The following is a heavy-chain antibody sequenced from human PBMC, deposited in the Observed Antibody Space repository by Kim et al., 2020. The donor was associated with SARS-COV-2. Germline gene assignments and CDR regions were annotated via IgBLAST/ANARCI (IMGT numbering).Heavy chain of an antibody. CDR3: VKRSSAYSTSCRIDFDS. V-gene: IGHV3-23*01. CDR1: GFTFSSYA. CDR2: IGDSGFNT. D-gene: IGHD2-2*01. Sequence: GGSLRLSCAASGFTFSSYAMSWVRQAPGKGLEWVSAIGDSGFNTFYSDSVKGRFTISRDNSNNTLYLQMNSLRAEDTALYYCVKRSSAYSTSCRIDFDSWGQGSLVTVSS. J-gene: IGHJ4*02.